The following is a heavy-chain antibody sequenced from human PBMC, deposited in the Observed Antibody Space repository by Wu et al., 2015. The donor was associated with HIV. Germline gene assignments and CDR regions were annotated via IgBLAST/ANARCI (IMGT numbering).Heavy chain of an antibody. CDR3: VRDAGPVDFDY. Sequence: QVQLVQSAADMRNPGASVKVSCKASGYIFKNQFIHWVRQAPGQGLEWMGQLNTWTGDTKYTQSFQDRLSMTRDTSTSTAYMELRSVTSDDTAKYFXVRDAGPVDFDYWGQGTLVTVSS. CDR1: GYIFKNQF. V-gene: IGHV1-2*06. CDR2: LNTWTGDT. J-gene: IGHJ4*02. D-gene: IGHD2-2*01.